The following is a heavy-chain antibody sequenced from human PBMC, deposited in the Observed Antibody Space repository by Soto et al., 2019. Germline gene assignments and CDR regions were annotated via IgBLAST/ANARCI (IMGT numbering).Heavy chain of an antibody. J-gene: IGHJ3*02. CDR1: GGTFSSYA. CDR3: AGERYCSSTSCYDAFDI. Sequence: QVQLVQSGAEVKKPGSSVKVSCKASGGTFSSYAISWVRQAPGQGLEWMGGIIPIFGTANYAQKFQGRVTITADESTSTAYMELISLRSEDTAVYYCAGERYCSSTSCYDAFDIWGQGTMVTVSS. D-gene: IGHD2-2*01. V-gene: IGHV1-69*01. CDR2: IIPIFGTA.